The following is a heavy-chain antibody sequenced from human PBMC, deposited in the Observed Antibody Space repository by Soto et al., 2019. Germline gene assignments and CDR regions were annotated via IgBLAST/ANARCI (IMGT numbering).Heavy chain of an antibody. CDR1: GGTFNNNG. CDR2: LIPIFGTA. J-gene: IGHJ5*02. D-gene: IGHD2-2*01. CDR3: AIDRMHFDRSSYSGRRWFDP. V-gene: IGHV1-69*01. Sequence: QVQLVQSGAEVKKPGSSVKVSCKASGGTFNNNGVTWVRQAPGQGLEWMGGLIPIFGTASYARTLQGRVRIVEDEATSTAYMEQTNLRSEDTAVYYCAIDRMHFDRSSYSGRRWFDPWGQGALVTVSS.